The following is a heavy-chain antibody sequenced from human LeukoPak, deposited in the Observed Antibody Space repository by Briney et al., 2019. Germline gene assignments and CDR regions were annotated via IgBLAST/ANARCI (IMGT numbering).Heavy chain of an antibody. CDR3: TSPPSSIDAFDI. V-gene: IGHV3-73*01. CDR1: GFTFSNAW. D-gene: IGHD2-2*01. CDR2: IRSKANSYAT. Sequence: PGGSLRLSCAASGFTFSNAWMSWVRQAPGKGLEWVGRIRSKANSYATAYAASVKGRFTISRDDSKNTAYLQMNSLKTEDTAVYYCTSPPSSIDAFDIWGQGTMVTVSS. J-gene: IGHJ3*02.